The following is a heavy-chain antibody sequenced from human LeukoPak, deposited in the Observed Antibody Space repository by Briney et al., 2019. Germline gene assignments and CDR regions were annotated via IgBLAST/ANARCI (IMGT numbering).Heavy chain of an antibody. J-gene: IGHJ4*02. V-gene: IGHV4-30-4*08. CDR3: ARDSRIRGAVGPTTIPFDY. CDR1: GGSISSGDYY. D-gene: IGHD1-26*01. Sequence: SETLSLTCTVSGGSISSGDYYWSWIRQPPGKGLEWIGYIYYSGNTYYNPSLKSRVTISVDTSKNQFSLKLNSVTAADTAVYYCARDSRIRGAVGPTTIPFDYWGQGTLVTVSS. CDR2: IYYSGNT.